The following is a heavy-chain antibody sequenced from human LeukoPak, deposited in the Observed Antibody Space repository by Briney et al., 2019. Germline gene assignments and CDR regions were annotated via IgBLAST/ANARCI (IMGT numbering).Heavy chain of an antibody. CDR1: GFTFSSYN. CDR2: ISSSATYI. D-gene: IGHD6-13*01. J-gene: IGHJ4*02. Sequence: GGSLRLSCAASGFTFSSYNMIWVRQAPGKGLEWVSSISSSATYIYYTDSLKGRFTISRDNAKNSLYLQMNSLRAEDTAVYYCARDAFIAAAGYFDSWGQGTLVTVSS. V-gene: IGHV3-21*04. CDR3: ARDAFIAAAGYFDS.